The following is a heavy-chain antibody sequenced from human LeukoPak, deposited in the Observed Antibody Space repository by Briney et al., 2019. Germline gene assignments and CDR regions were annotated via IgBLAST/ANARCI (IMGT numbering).Heavy chain of an antibody. Sequence: GGSLRLSCAASGFTFRSYWMAWVRQAPGKGLERVANIKEDESAKHQADSVKGRFTISRDNAQNSVYLQMSSLRGEDTAVYYCARDVGGSLDYWGQGTLVTVSS. V-gene: IGHV3-7*01. CDR3: ARDVGGSLDY. CDR1: GFTFRSYW. D-gene: IGHD1-26*01. CDR2: IKEDESAK. J-gene: IGHJ4*02.